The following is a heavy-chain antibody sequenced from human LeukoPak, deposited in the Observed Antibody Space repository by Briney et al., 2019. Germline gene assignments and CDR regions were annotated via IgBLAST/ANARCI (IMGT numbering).Heavy chain of an antibody. D-gene: IGHD6-13*01. CDR3: ARAEQQLTHSGMDV. CDR2: IYYSGST. V-gene: IGHV4-59*01. CDR1: GGSISSYY. Sequence: SETQSLTCTVSGGSISSYYWSWIRQPPGKGLEWIGYIYYSGSTNYNPSLKSRVTISVDTSKNQFSLKLSSVTAADTAVYYCARAEQQLTHSGMDVWGQGTTVTVSS. J-gene: IGHJ6*02.